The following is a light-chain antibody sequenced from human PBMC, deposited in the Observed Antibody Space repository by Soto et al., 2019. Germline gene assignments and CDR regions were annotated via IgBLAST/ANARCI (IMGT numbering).Light chain of an antibody. CDR3: QQYNTYSPT. CDR1: QSISGW. J-gene: IGKJ1*01. Sequence: DIQMTQSPSTLSASVGDRVTITCRASQSISGWLAWYQQRPGKAPKLLIYDASSFESGVPSRFSGSGSETEFTLTINSVQPDDFATYFCQQYNTYSPTFGQGTKVEIK. CDR2: DAS. V-gene: IGKV1-5*01.